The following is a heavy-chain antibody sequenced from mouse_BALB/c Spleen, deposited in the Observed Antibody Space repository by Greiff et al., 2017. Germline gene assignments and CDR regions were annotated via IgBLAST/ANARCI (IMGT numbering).Heavy chain of an antibody. CDR3: ARDQGDGNYLLDY. D-gene: IGHD2-1*01. CDR2: IWAGGST. CDR1: GFSLTSYG. J-gene: IGHJ2*01. V-gene: IGHV2-9*02. Sequence: VKLMESGPGLVAPSQSLSITCTVSGFSLTSYGVHWVRQPPGKGLEWLGVIWAGGSTNYNSALMSRLSISKDNSKSQVFLKMNSLQTDDTAMYYCARDQGDGNYLLDYWGQGTTLTVSS.